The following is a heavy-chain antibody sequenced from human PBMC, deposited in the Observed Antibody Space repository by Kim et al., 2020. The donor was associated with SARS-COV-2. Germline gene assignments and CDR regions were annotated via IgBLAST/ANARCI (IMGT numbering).Heavy chain of an antibody. CDR1: GGSITSSYW. CDR2: IYYSGDT. J-gene: IGHJ5*02. CDR3: ARSSAYTFNWFDP. V-gene: IGHV4-4*02. D-gene: IGHD5-12*01. Sequence: SETLSLTCAVSGGSITSSYWWSWVRQPPGKGLEWIGEIYYSGDTNYYPSLKSRVSISVDKSKNQFSLLLSSVTAADTAVYYCARSSAYTFNWFDPCGQG.